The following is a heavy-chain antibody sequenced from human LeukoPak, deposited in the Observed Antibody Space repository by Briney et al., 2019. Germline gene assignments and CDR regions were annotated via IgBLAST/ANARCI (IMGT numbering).Heavy chain of an antibody. D-gene: IGHD3-22*01. CDR1: GYSIGSGYY. Sequence: PSETLPLTCAVSGYSIGSGYYWGWIRQPPGKGLEWIGSIYHSGSTYYNPSLKSRVTISVDTSKNQFSLKLSSVTAADTAVYYCARRARYYDSSGYYEYFQHWGQGTLVTVSS. CDR2: IYHSGST. V-gene: IGHV4-38-2*01. J-gene: IGHJ1*01. CDR3: ARRARYYDSSGYYEYFQH.